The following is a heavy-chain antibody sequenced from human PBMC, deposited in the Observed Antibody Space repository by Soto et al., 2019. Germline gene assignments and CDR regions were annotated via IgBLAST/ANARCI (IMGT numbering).Heavy chain of an antibody. CDR3: ARVPAFEVATITNGFDP. V-gene: IGHV1-18*01. Sequence: ASVKVSCKASGYTFTSYGISWVLQAPGQGLEWMGWISAYNGNTNYAQKLQGRVTMTTDTSTSTAYMELRSLRSDDTAVYYCARVPAFEVATITNGFDPWGQGTLVTVSS. CDR2: ISAYNGNT. D-gene: IGHD5-12*01. CDR1: GYTFTSYG. J-gene: IGHJ5*02.